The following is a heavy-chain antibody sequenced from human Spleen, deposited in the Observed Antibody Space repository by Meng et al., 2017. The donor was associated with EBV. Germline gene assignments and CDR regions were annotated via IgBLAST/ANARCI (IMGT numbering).Heavy chain of an antibody. CDR3: AHVPPYCSGGSCYSYFDY. D-gene: IGHD2-15*01. J-gene: IGHJ4*02. CDR2: IFWDDDK. V-gene: IGHV2-5*02. Sequence: QITLKESGPTLVKPTQTLTLTCPFSGFSLSTSGVGVGWIRQPPGKALEWLALIFWDDDKRYSPSLKSRLTITKDTSKNQVVLTMTNMDPVDTATYYCAHVPPYCSGGSCYSYFDYWGQGTLVTVSS. CDR1: GFSLSTSGVG.